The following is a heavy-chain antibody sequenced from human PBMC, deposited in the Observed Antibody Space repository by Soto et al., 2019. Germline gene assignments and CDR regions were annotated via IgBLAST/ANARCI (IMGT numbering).Heavy chain of an antibody. J-gene: IGHJ5*02. CDR3: ARRHLAVAVSPWFDP. Sequence: QVTLKESGPVLVKHTETLTWRCTVSGLSITDSEMGVSWIRQPPGQPLEWLAHIDSSGEKSYRTFLKSRLAISKHTSKSQIVLTMTNMDPADTATYYCARRHLAVAVSPWFDPWGQGIPVTVSS. CDR2: IDSSGEK. D-gene: IGHD6-19*01. CDR1: GLSITDSEMG. V-gene: IGHV2-26*01.